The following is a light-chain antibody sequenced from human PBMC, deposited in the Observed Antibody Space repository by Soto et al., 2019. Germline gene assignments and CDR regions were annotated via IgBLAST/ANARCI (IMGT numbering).Light chain of an antibody. CDR1: ISNIGAGYE. CDR2: GDR. CDR3: QSYDSSLSGMV. J-gene: IGLJ3*02. V-gene: IGLV1-40*01. Sequence: QSVLTQPPSVSGAPGQRVTISCTGSISNIGAGYEVHWYQQLPGTAPKLLIYGDRYRPSGVPDRFSGSKSGTSVSLAITGLQAEDEADYHCQSYDSSLSGMVFGGGTKLTVL.